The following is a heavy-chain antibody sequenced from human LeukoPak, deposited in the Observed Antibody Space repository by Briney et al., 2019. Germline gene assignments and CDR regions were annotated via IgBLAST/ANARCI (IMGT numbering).Heavy chain of an antibody. V-gene: IGHV1-69*06. J-gene: IGHJ4*02. D-gene: IGHD3-22*01. CDR1: GGTFSSYA. Sequence: SVKVSCKASGGTFSSYAISWVRQAPGQGLEWMGGIIPIFGTANYAQKFQGRVTITADKSTSTAYMELSSLRSGDTAVYYCARRLYDSSGYYSWIWDYWGQGTLVTVSS. CDR2: IIPIFGTA. CDR3: ARRLYDSSGYYSWIWDY.